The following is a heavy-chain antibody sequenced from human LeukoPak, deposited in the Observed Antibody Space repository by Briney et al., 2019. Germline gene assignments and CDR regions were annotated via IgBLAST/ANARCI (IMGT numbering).Heavy chain of an antibody. Sequence: PSETLSLTCAVSGESFSGYYWAWIRQPPGKGLEWIGSIYYSGRTFYNPSLKSRLTISADTSKNQFSLTLTSVNAADTAVYYCARRDIVATIDSWGQGTLVTVSS. CDR2: IYYSGRT. CDR3: ARRDIVATIDS. D-gene: IGHD5-12*01. CDR1: GESFSGYY. V-gene: IGHV4-39*01. J-gene: IGHJ4*02.